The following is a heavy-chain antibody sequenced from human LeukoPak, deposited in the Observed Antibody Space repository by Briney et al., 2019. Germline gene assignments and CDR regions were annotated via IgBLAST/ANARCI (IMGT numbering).Heavy chain of an antibody. CDR1: GFTFSDYY. V-gene: IGHV3-11*01. J-gene: IGHJ4*02. D-gene: IGHD3-10*01. CDR2: IGGSGTTI. CDR3: ARFAGSGSYYIDY. Sequence: GGSLRLSCAASGFTFSDYYMSWIRQAPGKGLEWVSYIGGSGTTIFYAHSVKGRFTISRDNAKNSLYLQMNSLRAEDTAVYYCARFAGSGSYYIDYWGQGTLITVSS.